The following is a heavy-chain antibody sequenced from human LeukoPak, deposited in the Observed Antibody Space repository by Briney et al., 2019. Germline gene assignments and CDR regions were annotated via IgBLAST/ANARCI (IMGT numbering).Heavy chain of an antibody. V-gene: IGHV5-51*01. J-gene: IGHJ4*02. CDR2: IYSCDSDT. CDR1: GYSFTSYW. Sequence: GESLKISCKGSGYSFTSYWIGWVRQMPGKGLEWMGIIYSCDSDTRYSPSFQGQVTISADKSITTAYLQWSSLKASDTAMYYCTRRSSSSWYSIGYWGQGSLVTVSS. D-gene: IGHD6-13*01. CDR3: TRRSSSSWYSIGY.